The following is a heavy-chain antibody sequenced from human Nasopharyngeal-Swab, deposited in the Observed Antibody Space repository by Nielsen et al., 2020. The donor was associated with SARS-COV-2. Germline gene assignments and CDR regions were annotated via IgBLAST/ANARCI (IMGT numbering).Heavy chain of an antibody. V-gene: IGHV1-8*01. CDR2: MNPNSGNT. J-gene: IGHJ6*02. Sequence: SVKVSCKASGYTFTSYDINWVRQATGQGLEWVGWMNPNSGNTGYAQKFQGRVTMTRNTSISTAYMELSSLRSEDTAVYYCARVPSVVGYQLLSGYYYGMDVWGQGTTVTVSS. CDR3: ARVPSVVGYQLLSGYYYGMDV. D-gene: IGHD2-2*01. CDR1: GYTFTSYD.